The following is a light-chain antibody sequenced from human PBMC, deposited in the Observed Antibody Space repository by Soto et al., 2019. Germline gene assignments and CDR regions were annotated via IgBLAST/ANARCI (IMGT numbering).Light chain of an antibody. CDR2: GAS. CDR3: QQSYSTPSIT. V-gene: IGKV1-39*01. Sequence: MTQSPLSLPFSPGEPSSISCGSSQSLLHSNGIKYLDWYQQKPGKAPKLLIFGASSLQRGVPSRFSGSGSGTDFTLTISSLQPEDFATYYCQQSYSTPSITFGQGTRLEIK. CDR1: QSLLHSNGIKY. J-gene: IGKJ5*01.